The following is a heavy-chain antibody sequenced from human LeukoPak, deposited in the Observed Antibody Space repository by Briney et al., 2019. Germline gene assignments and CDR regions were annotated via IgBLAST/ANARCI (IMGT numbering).Heavy chain of an antibody. CDR1: GFTFSSYS. D-gene: IGHD6-19*01. Sequence: GGSLRLSCAASGFTFSSYSMNWVRQAPGKGLEWVANIKQDGSEKYYVDSVKGRFTISRDNAKNSLYLQMNSLRAEDTAVYYCARVLSSGWDYWGQGTLVTVSS. J-gene: IGHJ4*02. V-gene: IGHV3-7*01. CDR3: ARVLSSGWDY. CDR2: IKQDGSEK.